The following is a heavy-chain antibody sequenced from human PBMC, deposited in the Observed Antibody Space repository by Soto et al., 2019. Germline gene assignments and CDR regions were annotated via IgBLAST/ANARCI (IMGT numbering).Heavy chain of an antibody. CDR3: AKEKLYSGYDFSRRVLDY. D-gene: IGHD5-12*01. CDR1: GFTFSSYG. J-gene: IGHJ4*02. CDR2: ISYDGSNK. V-gene: IGHV3-30*18. Sequence: GGSLRLSCAASGFTFSSYGMHWVRQAPGKGLEWVAVISYDGSNKYYADSEKGRFTISRDNSKNTLNLQINSLRAEDTAVCYCAKEKLYSGYDFSRRVLDYWGQGTLVTVSS.